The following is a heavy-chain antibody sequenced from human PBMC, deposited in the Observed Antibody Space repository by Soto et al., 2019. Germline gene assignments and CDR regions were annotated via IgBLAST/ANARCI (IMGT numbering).Heavy chain of an antibody. J-gene: IGHJ5*02. Sequence: QVQLQESGPGLVKPSGTLSLTCAVSSGSISSSNWWSWVRQPPGKGLEWIGEIYHSGSTNYNPSRKSRVTISVDKSKNQFSLKLSSVTAADTAVYYCARVGIAADNGGWFDPWGQGTLVTVSS. V-gene: IGHV4-4*02. CDR2: IYHSGST. CDR3: ARVGIAADNGGWFDP. CDR1: SGSISSSNW. D-gene: IGHD6-13*01.